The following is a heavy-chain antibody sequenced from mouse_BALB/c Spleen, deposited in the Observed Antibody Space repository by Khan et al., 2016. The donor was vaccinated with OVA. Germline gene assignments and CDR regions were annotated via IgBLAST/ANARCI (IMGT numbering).Heavy chain of an antibody. D-gene: IGHD1-1*02. CDR2: ISDGGSYT. Sequence: EVELVESGGGLVKPGGSLKLSCAASGFTFSDYYMYWVRQTPEKRLEWVATISDGGSYTYYPDSVKGRFTISRDNAKHNLYLQMSSLKSEDTAMYYCARAGYGGLAYWGQGTLVTVSA. V-gene: IGHV5-4*02. CDR1: GFTFSDYY. CDR3: ARAGYGGLAY. J-gene: IGHJ3*01.